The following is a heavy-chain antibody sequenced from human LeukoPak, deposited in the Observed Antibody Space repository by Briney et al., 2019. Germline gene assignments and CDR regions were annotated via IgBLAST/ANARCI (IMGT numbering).Heavy chain of an antibody. Sequence: GESLRISCKGSGYSFTSYWISWVRQMPGKGLEWMGRIDPSDSYTNYSPSFQGQVTISADKSISTAYLQWSSLKASDTAMYYCARLDDFWSGYHNYGMDVWGQGTTVTVSS. CDR1: GYSFTSYW. J-gene: IGHJ6*02. D-gene: IGHD3-3*01. CDR3: ARLDDFWSGYHNYGMDV. CDR2: IDPSDSYT. V-gene: IGHV5-10-1*04.